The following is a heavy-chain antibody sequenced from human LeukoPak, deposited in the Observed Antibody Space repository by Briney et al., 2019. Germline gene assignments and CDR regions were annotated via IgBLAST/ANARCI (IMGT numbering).Heavy chain of an antibody. CDR3: ARQTADSRGFYMYHFDS. Sequence: SETLSLTCTVSGGSISSGSYYWSWIRQPAGKGLEWIGRIYTSGSTNYNPSFKSRVTISVDTSKNQFSLKLSSATAADTAVYYCARQTADSRGFYMYHFDSWGQGTLVTVSS. CDR1: GGSISSGSYY. J-gene: IGHJ4*02. CDR2: IYTSGST. V-gene: IGHV4-61*02. D-gene: IGHD6-19*01.